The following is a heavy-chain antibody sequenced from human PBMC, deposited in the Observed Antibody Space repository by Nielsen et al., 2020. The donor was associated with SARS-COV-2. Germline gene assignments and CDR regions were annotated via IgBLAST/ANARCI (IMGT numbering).Heavy chain of an antibody. CDR3: ARDTVGYCSSTSCPLDY. D-gene: IGHD2-2*01. V-gene: IGHV3-7*01. Sequence: GESLKISCAASGFTFSSYWMSWVRQAPGKGLEWVANIKQDGSEKYYVDSVKGRFTISRDNAKNSLYLQMNSLRAEDTAVYYCARDTVGYCSSTSCPLDYWGQGTLVTVSS. CDR2: IKQDGSEK. J-gene: IGHJ4*02. CDR1: GFTFSSYW.